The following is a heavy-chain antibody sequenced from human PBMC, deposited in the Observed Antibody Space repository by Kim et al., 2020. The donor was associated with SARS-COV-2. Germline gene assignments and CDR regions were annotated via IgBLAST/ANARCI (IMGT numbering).Heavy chain of an antibody. V-gene: IGHV4-34*01. CDR1: GGSFSGYY. Sequence: SETLSLTCAVYGGSFSGYYWSWIRQPPGKGLEWIGEINHSGSTNYNPSLKSRVTISVDTSKNQFSLKLSSVTAADTAVYYCAREEGDKGKTTVIGRYPQNRCSGSYYSRWDQGSLVTVSS. CDR3: AREEGDKGKTTVIGRYPQNRCSGSYYSR. J-gene: IGHJ4*02. CDR2: INHSGST. D-gene: IGHD1-26*01.